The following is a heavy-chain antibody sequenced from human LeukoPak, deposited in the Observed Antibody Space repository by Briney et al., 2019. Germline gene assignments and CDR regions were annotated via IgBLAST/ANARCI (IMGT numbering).Heavy chain of an antibody. CDR1: GYTFTSYD. CDR3: ARGRSTGYPYYFEY. CDR2: MNPNSGST. V-gene: IGHV1-8*03. D-gene: IGHD5-12*01. Sequence: ASVKVSCKASGYTFTSYDINWVRQATGQGLEWMGWMNPNSGSTGYAQKFRGRVTITRNTSISTAYMELSGLRSEDTAVYYCARGRSTGYPYYFEYWGQGTLVTVSS. J-gene: IGHJ4*02.